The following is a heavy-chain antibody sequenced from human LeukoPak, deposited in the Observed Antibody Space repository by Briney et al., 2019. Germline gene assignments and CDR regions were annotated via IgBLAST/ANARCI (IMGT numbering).Heavy chain of an antibody. CDR1: GGSFSGYY. D-gene: IGHD3-10*01. CDR3: ARSYGSGRIDWFDP. Sequence: PSETLSLTCAVYGGSFSGYYWSWIRQPPGKGLEWIGEINHSGSTNYNPSLKSRVTISVDTSKHQFSLKLSSVTAADTAVYYCARSYGSGRIDWFDPWGQGTLVTVSS. V-gene: IGHV4-34*01. J-gene: IGHJ5*02. CDR2: INHSGST.